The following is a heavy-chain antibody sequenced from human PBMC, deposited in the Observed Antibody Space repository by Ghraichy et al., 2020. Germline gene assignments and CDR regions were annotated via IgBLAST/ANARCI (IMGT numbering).Heavy chain of an antibody. Sequence: GGSLRLSCAASGFTFSSYGMHWVRQAPGKGLEWVAFIRYDGSNKYYADSVKGRFTISRDNSKNTLYLQMNSLRAEDTAVYYCAKVPTRYCSSTSCYEPFYYYGMDVWGQGTTVTVSS. CDR3: AKVPTRYCSSTSCYEPFYYYGMDV. D-gene: IGHD2-2*01. CDR2: IRYDGSNK. J-gene: IGHJ6*02. CDR1: GFTFSSYG. V-gene: IGHV3-30*02.